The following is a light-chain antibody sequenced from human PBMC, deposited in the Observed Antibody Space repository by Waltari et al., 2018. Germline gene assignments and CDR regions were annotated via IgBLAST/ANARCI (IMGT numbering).Light chain of an antibody. CDR1: SPNSRNKY. CDR2: DNN. Sequence: QSVLTQPPSVSAAPGQKVTSCCSGTSPNSRNKYLSWYQQLPGTAPKLLSYDNNKRPSGIPDRFSGSKSGTSATLGITGLQTGDEADYYCGTWDSSLSAWVFGGGTKLTVL. V-gene: IGLV1-51*01. CDR3: GTWDSSLSAWV. J-gene: IGLJ3*02.